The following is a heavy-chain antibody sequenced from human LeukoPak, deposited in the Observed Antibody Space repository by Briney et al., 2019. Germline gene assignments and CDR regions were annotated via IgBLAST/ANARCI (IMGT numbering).Heavy chain of an antibody. CDR2: IKSRTDGGTT. V-gene: IGHV3-15*01. Sequence: GGSLRLSCAASGFTFSNAWMGWVRQAPGKGLEWVGRIKSRTDGGTTDYAAPVKGRFTISRDDSKNTLYLQMNSLKTEDTAVYYCTLDYGDYVPYYYYYYMDVWGKGTTVTVSS. D-gene: IGHD4-17*01. CDR3: TLDYGDYVPYYYYYYMDV. J-gene: IGHJ6*03. CDR1: GFTFSNAW.